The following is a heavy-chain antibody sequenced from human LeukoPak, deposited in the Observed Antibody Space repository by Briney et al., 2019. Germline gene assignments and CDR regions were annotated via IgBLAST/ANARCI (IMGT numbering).Heavy chain of an antibody. CDR1: GGSISSGSYY. V-gene: IGHV4-61*02. CDR2: IYISESA. CDR3: ARSRERICSATACYVDLQAR. Sequence: PSQTLSLTCTVSGGSISSGSYYWTWIRQPAGKGLGWIGRIYISESANYNSSLESRVTISVDTSKNQFSLKLSSVTAADTAVYYCARSRERICSATACYVDLQARWGHGTLVTVSS. D-gene: IGHD2-2*01. J-gene: IGHJ4*01.